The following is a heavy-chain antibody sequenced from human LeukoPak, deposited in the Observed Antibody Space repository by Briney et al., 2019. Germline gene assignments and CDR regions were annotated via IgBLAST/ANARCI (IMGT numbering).Heavy chain of an antibody. CDR1: GFTFSSYA. CDR3: AKDRWDYDFWSGYYDGY. Sequence: GGSLRLSCAASGFTFSSYAMSWVRQAPGKGLEWVSAISGSGGSTYYADSVKGRFTISRDNSKNTLYLQMNSLRAEDTAVYYCAKDRWDYDFWSGYYDGYWGQGTLVTVSS. CDR2: ISGSGGST. J-gene: IGHJ4*02. V-gene: IGHV3-23*01. D-gene: IGHD3-3*01.